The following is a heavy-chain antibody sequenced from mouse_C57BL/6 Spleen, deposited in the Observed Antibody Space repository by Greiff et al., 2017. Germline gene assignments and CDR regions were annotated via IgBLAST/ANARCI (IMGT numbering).Heavy chain of an antibody. CDR2: INPSSGST. CDR1: GYTFTSYT. V-gene: IGHV1-4*01. D-gene: IGHD1-1*01. Sequence: QVQLQQSGAELARPGASVKMSCKASGYTFTSYTMHWVKQRPGQGLEWIGYINPSSGSTKYNQKFKDKATLTADKSSSTAYMQLSSRTSEDSAVYYCARCTTVVATGAMDYWGQGTSVTVSS. CDR3: ARCTTVVATGAMDY. J-gene: IGHJ4*01.